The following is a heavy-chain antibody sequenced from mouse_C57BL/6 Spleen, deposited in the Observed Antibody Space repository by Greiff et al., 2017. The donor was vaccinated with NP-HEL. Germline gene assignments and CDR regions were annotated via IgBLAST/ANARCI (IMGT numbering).Heavy chain of an antibody. D-gene: IGHD2-3*01. J-gene: IGHJ1*03. V-gene: IGHV1-7*01. Sequence: QVQLQQSGAELAKPGASVKLSCKASGYTFTSYWMHWVKQRPGQGLEWIGYINPSSGYTKYNQKFKDKATLTADQSSSPAYMQLSSLTYEDSAVYYCARPDGYYGYFDVWGTGTPVTVSS. CDR2: INPSSGYT. CDR1: GYTFTSYW. CDR3: ARPDGYYGYFDV.